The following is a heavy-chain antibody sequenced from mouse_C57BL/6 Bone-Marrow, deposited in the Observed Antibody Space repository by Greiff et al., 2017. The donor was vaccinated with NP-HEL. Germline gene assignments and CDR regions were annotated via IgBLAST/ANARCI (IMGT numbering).Heavy chain of an antibody. CDR3: ARRGYDHAMDY. J-gene: IGHJ4*01. CDR2: ISNGGGST. Sequence: EVKLVESGGGLVQPGGSLKLSCAASGFTFSDYYMYWVRQTPEKRLEWVAYISNGGGSTYYPDTVKGRFTISRDNAKNTLYLQMSRLKSEDTAMYYRARRGYDHAMDYWGQGTSVTVSS. CDR1: GFTFSDYY. D-gene: IGHD2-2*01. V-gene: IGHV5-12*01.